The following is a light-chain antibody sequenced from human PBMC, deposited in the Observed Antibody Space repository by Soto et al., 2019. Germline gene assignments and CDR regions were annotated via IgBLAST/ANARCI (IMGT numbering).Light chain of an antibody. CDR1: QGVSSSD. Sequence: EIVLTQSPGTLSLSPGERVTLSCRTSQGVSSSDLAWYQQKPGQAPRLLIYAASSRATGIPDRFSGSGSGTDFTLTISRLEPEDFAVYYCQQYGSSPPWTFGQGTKVDI. J-gene: IGKJ1*01. V-gene: IGKV3-20*01. CDR2: AAS. CDR3: QQYGSSPPWT.